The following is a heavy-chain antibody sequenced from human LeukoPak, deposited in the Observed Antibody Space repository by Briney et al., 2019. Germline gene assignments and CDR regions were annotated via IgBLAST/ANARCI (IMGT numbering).Heavy chain of an antibody. J-gene: IGHJ5*01. CDR3: ARGAGWYGS. CDR1: GGSISPNY. CDR2: IHYTGTT. Sequence: SETLSLTCTVSGGSISPNYWSWLRQPPGKGLEWIGYIHYTGTTRYNPSLNGRVTISVDTSKNQFSLKLRSVTATDTAVYYCARGAGWYGSWDQGTLVAVSS. V-gene: IGHV4-59*01.